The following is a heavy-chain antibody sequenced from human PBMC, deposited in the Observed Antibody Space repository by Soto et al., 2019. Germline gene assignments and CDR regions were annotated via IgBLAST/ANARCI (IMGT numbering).Heavy chain of an antibody. CDR2: IIPIFGTA. D-gene: IGHD2-21*01. J-gene: IGHJ2*01. Sequence: QVQLVQSGAEVKKPGSSVKVSCKASGGTFSSYAISWVRQAPGQGLEWMGGIIPIFGTANDAQKFQGRGMMNADESTSTADMELSSLRCVDTAVYYWAVTGDLVFAGYFDLWGRGTLVTVSS. CDR1: GGTFSSYA. V-gene: IGHV1-69*12. CDR3: AVTGDLVFAGYFDL.